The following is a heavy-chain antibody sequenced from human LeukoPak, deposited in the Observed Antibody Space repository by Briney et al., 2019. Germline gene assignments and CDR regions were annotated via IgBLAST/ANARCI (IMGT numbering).Heavy chain of an antibody. Sequence: SETLSLTCTVSGGSISSGDYYWSWIRQPPGKGLEWIGYIYYSGSTNYNPSLKSRVTISVDTSKNQFSLKLSSVTAADTAVYYCARERLDYGGNAQAFDIWGQGTMVTVSS. V-gene: IGHV4-61*08. CDR2: IYYSGST. D-gene: IGHD4-23*01. CDR3: ARERLDYGGNAQAFDI. J-gene: IGHJ3*02. CDR1: GGSISSGDYY.